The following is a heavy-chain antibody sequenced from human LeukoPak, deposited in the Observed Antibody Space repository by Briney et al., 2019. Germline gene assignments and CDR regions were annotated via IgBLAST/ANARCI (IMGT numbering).Heavy chain of an antibody. D-gene: IGHD3-10*01. J-gene: IGHJ3*02. Sequence: GGSLRLSCAASGFTFSSYAMSWVRQAPGKGLEWVSDISVSGGSTYYADSPKGGFPISRDNFKKTLYLQKKSLRAEATAVYYCAKSMVRGVIRPDAFDIWGQGTIVTASP. CDR3: AKSMVRGVIRPDAFDI. CDR2: ISVSGGST. V-gene: IGHV3-23*01. CDR1: GFTFSSYA.